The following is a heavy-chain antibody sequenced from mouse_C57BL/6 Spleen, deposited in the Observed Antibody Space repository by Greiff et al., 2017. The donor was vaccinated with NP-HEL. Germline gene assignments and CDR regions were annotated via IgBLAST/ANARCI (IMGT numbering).Heavy chain of an antibody. Sequence: QVQLQQPGAELVKPGASVKMSCKASGYTFTSYWITWVKQRPGQGLEWIGDIYPGSGSTNYNEKFKSKATLTVDTSSSTAYMQLSSLASEDSAVYYCARAGGKTAQATYDDWGQGTTLTVSS. CDR2: IYPGSGST. D-gene: IGHD3-2*02. V-gene: IGHV1-55*01. J-gene: IGHJ2*01. CDR3: ARAGGKTAQATYDD. CDR1: GYTFTSYW.